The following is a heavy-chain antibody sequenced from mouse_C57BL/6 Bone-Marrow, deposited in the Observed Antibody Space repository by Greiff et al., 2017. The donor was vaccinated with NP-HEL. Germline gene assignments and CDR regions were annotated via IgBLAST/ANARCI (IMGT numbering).Heavy chain of an antibody. CDR1: GYTFTSYW. CDR2: IDPSDSET. V-gene: IGHV1-52*01. Sequence: QVQLQQPGAELVRPGSSVKLSCKASGYTFTSYWMHWVKQRPIQGLEWIGNIDPSDSETHYNQKFKDKATLTVDKSSSTAYMQLSSLTSEDSAVYYCARHYYCSSYDYFDYWGQGTTLTVSS. J-gene: IGHJ2*01. D-gene: IGHD1-1*01. CDR3: ARHYYCSSYDYFDY.